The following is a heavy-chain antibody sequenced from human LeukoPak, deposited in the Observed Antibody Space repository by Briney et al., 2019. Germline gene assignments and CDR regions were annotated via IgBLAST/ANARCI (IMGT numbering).Heavy chain of an antibody. CDR2: ISSSGSTI. V-gene: IGHV3-48*04. CDR1: GFTFSSYS. Sequence: PGGSLRLSCAASGFTFSSYSMNWARQAPGKGLEWVSYISSSGSTIYYADSVKGRFTISRDNAKNSLYLQMNSLRAEDTAVYYCAREYPPLLWFGRDQYNWFDPWGQGTLVTVSS. D-gene: IGHD3-10*01. CDR3: AREYPPLLWFGRDQYNWFDP. J-gene: IGHJ5*02.